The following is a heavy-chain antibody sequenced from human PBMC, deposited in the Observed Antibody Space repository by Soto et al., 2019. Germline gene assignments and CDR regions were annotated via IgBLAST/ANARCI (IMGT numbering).Heavy chain of an antibody. J-gene: IGHJ3*02. CDR3: TTEVTTLAFDI. CDR2: IKSKTDGGTT. Sequence: VQLVESGGGLVKPGGSLRLSCAAYGFTFSNAWMSWVRQAPGKGLEWVGRIKSKTDGGTTDYAAPVKGRFTISRDDSKNTLYLQMNSLKTEGTAVYYCTTEVTTLAFDIWGQGTMVTVSS. CDR1: GFTFSNAW. V-gene: IGHV3-15*01. D-gene: IGHD4-17*01.